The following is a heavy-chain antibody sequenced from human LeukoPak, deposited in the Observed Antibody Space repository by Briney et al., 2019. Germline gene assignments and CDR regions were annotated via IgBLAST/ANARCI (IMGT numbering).Heavy chain of an antibody. V-gene: IGHV3-21*01. CDR3: ARGSIFGVVTVD. D-gene: IGHD3-3*01. J-gene: IGHJ4*02. Sequence: GGSLRLSCAASGFTFSSYSMNWVRQAPGKGLEWVSSISSSSSYIYYADSVKGRFTISRDNAKNSLYLQMNSLRAEDTAVYYYARGSIFGVVTVDWGQGTLVTVSS. CDR2: ISSSSSYI. CDR1: GFTFSSYS.